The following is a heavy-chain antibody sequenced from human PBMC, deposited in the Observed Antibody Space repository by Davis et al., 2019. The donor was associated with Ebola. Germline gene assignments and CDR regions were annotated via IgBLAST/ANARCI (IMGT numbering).Heavy chain of an antibody. CDR3: ARLWTRSYSWFDP. V-gene: IGHV3-7*03. CDR2: IKEDGSEK. CDR1: GFTFSRSW. Sequence: GESLKISCAASGFTFSRSWMSWVRQAPGKGLEWVANIKEDGSEKYYVDSVKGRFIISRDNAKNSLYLQMNSLRDEDTAVYYCARLWTRSYSWFDPWGQGTLVTVSS. J-gene: IGHJ5*02. D-gene: IGHD3-10*01.